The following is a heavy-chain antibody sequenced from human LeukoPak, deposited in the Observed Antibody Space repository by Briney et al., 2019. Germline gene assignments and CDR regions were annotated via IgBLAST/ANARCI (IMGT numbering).Heavy chain of an antibody. CDR1: GFTVSSNY. D-gene: IGHD3-22*01. J-gene: IGHJ4*02. Sequence: GGSLRLSCAASGFTVSSNYMSWVRQAPGKGLEWVSVIYSGGSTYYADSVKGRFTISRDNSKNTLYLQMNSLRAEDTAVYYCARDSFSHSGYYYDSSGYFIDYWGQGTLVTVSS. CDR3: ARDSFSHSGYYYDSSGYFIDY. CDR2: IYSGGST. V-gene: IGHV3-66*01.